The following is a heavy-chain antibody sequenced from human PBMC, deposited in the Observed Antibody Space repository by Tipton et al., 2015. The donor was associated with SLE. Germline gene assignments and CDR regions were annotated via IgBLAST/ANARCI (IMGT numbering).Heavy chain of an antibody. CDR1: GFTFTSYG. D-gene: IGHD2-2*01. CDR3: VTGTVPATMSAFEY. Sequence: QVQLVQSGAEVKKPGASVKVSCKASGFTFTSYGISWVRQAPGQGLEWMGWISTYNGNTNYARNLQGRVTMTTDTSTSTAYMELRSLRSDDTAVYYCVTGTVPATMSAFEYWGQGTLVTVSS. V-gene: IGHV1-18*01. CDR2: ISTYNGNT. J-gene: IGHJ4*02.